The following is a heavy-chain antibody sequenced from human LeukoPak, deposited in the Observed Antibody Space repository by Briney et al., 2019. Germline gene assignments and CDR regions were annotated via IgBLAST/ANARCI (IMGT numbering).Heavy chain of an antibody. CDR1: GLTFSSHW. CDR3: ARGGNWGYFDY. V-gene: IGHV3-23*01. CDR2: ISGSGGTT. D-gene: IGHD7-27*01. Sequence: HAGGSLRLSCAASGLTFSSHWMHWVRQAPGKGLVWVSVISGSGGTTYYADSVNGRFTISRDNSKNTLFLQMNSLRTEDTAIYHCARGGNWGYFDYWGQGTLVTVSS. J-gene: IGHJ4*02.